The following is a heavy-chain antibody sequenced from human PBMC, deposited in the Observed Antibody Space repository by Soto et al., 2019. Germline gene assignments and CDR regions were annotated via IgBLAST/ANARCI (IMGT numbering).Heavy chain of an antibody. D-gene: IGHD1-26*01. J-gene: IGHJ4*02. V-gene: IGHV4-34*01. CDR1: GGSFSGYY. Sequence: QVQLQQWGAGLLKPSETLSLTCAVYGGSFSGYYWSWIRQPPGKGLERIGEINHSGSTNYNPSRKSRVTISVDTSKNQFSLTLSSVTAADTAVYYCPSVNRSYHFDYWGQGTLVTVSS. CDR3: PSVNRSYHFDY. CDR2: INHSGST.